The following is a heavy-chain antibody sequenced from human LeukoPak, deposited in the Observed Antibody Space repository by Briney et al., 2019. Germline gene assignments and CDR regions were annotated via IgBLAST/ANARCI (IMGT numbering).Heavy chain of an antibody. CDR2: ISSSGSTI. CDR3: ARRPSSGWSYFDY. Sequence: PGGSLRLPCAASGFTFSSYEMNWVRQAPGRGLEWVSYISSSGSTIFYADSVKGRFTISRDNAKNSLYLQMNSLRAEDTAVYYCARRPSSGWSYFDYWGQGTLVTVSS. CDR1: GFTFSSYE. J-gene: IGHJ4*02. D-gene: IGHD6-19*01. V-gene: IGHV3-48*03.